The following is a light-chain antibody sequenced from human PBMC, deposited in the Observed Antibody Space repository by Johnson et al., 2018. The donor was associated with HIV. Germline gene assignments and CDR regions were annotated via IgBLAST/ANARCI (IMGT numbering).Light chain of an antibody. CDR2: EDN. Sequence: QSVLTQPPSVSAAPGQRVNISCSGNISNIESYFVSWYQQLPGAAPTLLIYEDNKRPSGIPDRFSGSKSGTSATLGITGLQTGDEADYYCGTWDNSLRSGFFGTGTKVTVL. CDR3: GTWDNSLRSGF. V-gene: IGLV1-51*02. CDR1: ISNIESYF. J-gene: IGLJ1*01.